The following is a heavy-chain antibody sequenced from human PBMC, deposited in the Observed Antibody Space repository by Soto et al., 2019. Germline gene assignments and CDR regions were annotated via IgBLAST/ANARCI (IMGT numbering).Heavy chain of an antibody. Sequence: SEPLSVNCSVSGGSISSYYRNWIRKPPGKGLEWIGYIYYSGSTNYNPSLKSRVTISVDTSKNQFSLKLSSVTAADTAVYYCARDYGDYVGYGAFDIWGQGTMVTVSS. CDR3: ARDYGDYVGYGAFDI. J-gene: IGHJ3*02. V-gene: IGHV4-59*01. D-gene: IGHD4-17*01. CDR2: IYYSGST. CDR1: GGSISSYY.